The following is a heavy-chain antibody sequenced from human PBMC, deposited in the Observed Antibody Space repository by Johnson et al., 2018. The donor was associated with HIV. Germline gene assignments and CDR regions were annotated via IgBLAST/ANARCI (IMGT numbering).Heavy chain of an antibody. Sequence: QVQLVESGGGVVQPGRSLRLSCAASGFTFSSYAMHWVRQAPGKGLAWVAVISYDESNTYYADSVKGRFTISRDKSKNTLYLQMNSLKTEDTAVYYCTRSIAASGRDAVDMWGQGTMVTVSS. J-gene: IGHJ3*02. CDR2: ISYDESNT. CDR1: GFTFSSYA. V-gene: IGHV3-30-3*01. D-gene: IGHD6-13*01. CDR3: TRSIAASGRDAVDM.